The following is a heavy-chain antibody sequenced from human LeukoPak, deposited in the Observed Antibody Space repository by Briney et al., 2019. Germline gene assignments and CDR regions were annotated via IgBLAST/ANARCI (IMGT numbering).Heavy chain of an antibody. D-gene: IGHD6-19*01. J-gene: IGHJ4*02. CDR2: INHSGST. Sequence: PSETLSLTCAVYGGSFSGYYWSWIRQPPGKGLEWIGEINHSGSTNYNPSLKSRVTISVDTSKNQFSLKLSSVTAADTAVYYCARRRRLAVAGSRKIYDYWGQGTLVTVSS. CDR1: GGSFSGYY. V-gene: IGHV4-34*01. CDR3: ARRRRLAVAGSRKIYDY.